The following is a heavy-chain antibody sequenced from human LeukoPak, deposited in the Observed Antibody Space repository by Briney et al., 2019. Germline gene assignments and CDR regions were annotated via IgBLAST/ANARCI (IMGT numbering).Heavy chain of an antibody. V-gene: IGHV4-61*01. D-gene: IGHD6-6*01. CDR1: GGSVSSGSYY. J-gene: IGHJ6*02. Sequence: PSETLSLTCTVSGGSVSSGSYYWSWIRQPPGKGLEWIGYIYYSGSTNYNPSLKSRVTISVDTPKNQFSLKLSSVTAADTAVYYCARDRGSSSSYYYYGMDVWGQGTTVTVSS. CDR3: ARDRGSSSSYYYYGMDV. CDR2: IYYSGST.